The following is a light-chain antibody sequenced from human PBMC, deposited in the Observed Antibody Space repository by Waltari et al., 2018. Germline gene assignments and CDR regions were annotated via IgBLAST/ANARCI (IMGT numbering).Light chain of an antibody. CDR1: SSDVGSYNL. V-gene: IGLV2-23*02. CDR2: EVS. CDR3: CSYAGSNTFVV. Sequence: QSALTQPASVSGSPGQSIPISCTGTSSDVGSYNLVSWYQQHPGKAPKLMIYEVSKRPSGVSNRFSGSKSGNTASLTISGLQAEDEADYYCCSYAGSNTFVVFGGGTKLTVL. J-gene: IGLJ2*01.